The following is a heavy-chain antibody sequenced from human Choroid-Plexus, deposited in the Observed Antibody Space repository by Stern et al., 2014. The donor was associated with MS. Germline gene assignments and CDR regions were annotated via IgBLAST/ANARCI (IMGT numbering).Heavy chain of an antibody. J-gene: IGHJ4*02. CDR1: GFSFSSFG. CDR3: AKDRQYLTFFFDF. V-gene: IGHV3-30*18. CDR2: ISYDGSK. D-gene: IGHD2/OR15-2a*01. Sequence: QVQLVESGGGVVQPGRPLRLSCAASGFSFSSFGMHWVRQAPGKGLEWVALISYDGSKDYTVSVKGRFAISRDNSKNTLYLQMNSLRAEDTAVYYCAKDRQYLTFFFDFWGQGSLVTVSS.